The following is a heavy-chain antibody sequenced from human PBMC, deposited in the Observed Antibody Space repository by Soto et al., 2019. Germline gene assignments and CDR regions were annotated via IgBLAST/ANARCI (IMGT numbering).Heavy chain of an antibody. CDR3: TSRTITMVRYYYGMDV. Sequence: GGSLRLSCAASGFTFSGSAMHWVRQASGKGLEWVGRIRSKANSYATAYAASVKGRFTISRDDSKNTAYLQMNSLKTEDTAVYYCTSRTITMVRYYYGMDVWGQGTTVTVSS. CDR2: IRSKANSYAT. CDR1: GFTFSGSA. V-gene: IGHV3-73*01. J-gene: IGHJ6*02. D-gene: IGHD3-10*01.